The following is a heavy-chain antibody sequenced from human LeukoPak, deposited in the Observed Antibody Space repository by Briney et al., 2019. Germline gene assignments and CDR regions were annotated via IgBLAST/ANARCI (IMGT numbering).Heavy chain of an antibody. Sequence: GGSLRLSCAASGFIFSDYGMHWVRQAPGKGLEWVSAISGSGGSTYYADSVKGRFTISRDNSKNTLYLQMNSLRAEDTAVYYCAKAGPYYDFWSGYYSTGPSFDYWGQGTLVTVSS. D-gene: IGHD3-3*01. J-gene: IGHJ4*02. V-gene: IGHV3-23*01. CDR1: GFIFSDYG. CDR2: ISGSGGST. CDR3: AKAGPYYDFWSGYYSTGPSFDY.